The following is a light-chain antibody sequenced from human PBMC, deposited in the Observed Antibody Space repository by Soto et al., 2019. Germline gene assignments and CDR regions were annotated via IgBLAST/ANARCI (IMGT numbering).Light chain of an antibody. CDR2: RAS. CDR3: QQYGKSLWT. V-gene: IGKV3-20*01. J-gene: IGKJ1*01. CDR1: QSVRSSY. Sequence: LAATPVEGGTLSCRVSQSVRSSYLAWYQQKPGQAPRLLIYRASSRATGIPDRFSGSGSGTDFTLTISRLEPEDFAVYYCQQYGKSLWTFGEGTKVDIK.